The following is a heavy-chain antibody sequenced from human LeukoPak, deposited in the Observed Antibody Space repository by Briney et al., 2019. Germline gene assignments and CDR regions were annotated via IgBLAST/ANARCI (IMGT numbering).Heavy chain of an antibody. Sequence: GGSLRLSCVASGFTFSSYWMSWVRQAPGKGLEWVANIKQDGSEKYYVDSEKGRFTISRDNAKNSLYLQMNSLRAEDTAVYYCARDSSGWYEDWGQGTLVTVS. D-gene: IGHD6-19*01. CDR2: IKQDGSEK. CDR1: GFTFSSYW. J-gene: IGHJ4*02. CDR3: ARDSSGWYED. V-gene: IGHV3-7*01.